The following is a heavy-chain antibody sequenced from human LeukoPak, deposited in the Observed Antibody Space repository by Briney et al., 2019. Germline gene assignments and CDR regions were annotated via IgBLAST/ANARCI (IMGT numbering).Heavy chain of an antibody. CDR2: IYYSGST. Sequence: SETLSLTCTVSGGSISSGGYYWSWIRQHPGEGLEWIGYIYYSGSTYYNPSLKSRVTISVDTSKNQFSLKLSSVAAADTAVYYCARAGGFFSPFGYWGQGTLVTVSS. CDR1: GGSISSGGYY. D-gene: IGHD3-3*01. V-gene: IGHV4-31*03. J-gene: IGHJ4*02. CDR3: ARAGGFFSPFGY.